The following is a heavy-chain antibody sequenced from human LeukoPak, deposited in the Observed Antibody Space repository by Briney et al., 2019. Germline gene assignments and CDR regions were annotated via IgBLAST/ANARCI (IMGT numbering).Heavy chain of an antibody. V-gene: IGHV4-34*01. J-gene: IGHJ3*02. CDR3: ARDVFSSSWPYDAFDI. CDR2: INHSGST. Sequence: SETLSLTCAVYGGSFSGYYWSWIRQPPGKGLEWIGEINHSGSTNYNPSLKSRVTISIDTSKNQFSLSLNSVTTADTAVYYCARDVFSSSWPYDAFDIWGQGTMVTVSS. D-gene: IGHD6-13*01. CDR1: GGSFSGYY.